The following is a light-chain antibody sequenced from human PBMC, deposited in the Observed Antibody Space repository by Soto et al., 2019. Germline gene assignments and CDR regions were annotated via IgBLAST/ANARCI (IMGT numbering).Light chain of an antibody. CDR3: QQYNSS. V-gene: IGKV1-5*03. Sequence: DIQMTQSPSTLSASVGDRVTITCRASQSISNWLAWCQQKPGKAPKLLIYKASSLESGVPSRFSGSGSGTEFTLTISSLQPDDFATYYCQQYNSSFGQGTKVDIK. J-gene: IGKJ2*01. CDR1: QSISNW. CDR2: KAS.